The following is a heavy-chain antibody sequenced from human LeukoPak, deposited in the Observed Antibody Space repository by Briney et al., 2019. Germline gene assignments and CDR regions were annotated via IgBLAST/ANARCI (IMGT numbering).Heavy chain of an antibody. Sequence: PSETLSLTCTVFGGSISTYYWTWIRQPPGKGLEWIGYNHYTGSTNHNPSLKSRVTMSVDTSKNQFSLKLSSVTAADTAVYHCARGRSGGDWFDSWGQGTLVTVSS. CDR1: GGSISTYY. V-gene: IGHV4-59*01. D-gene: IGHD3-10*01. CDR2: NHYTGST. J-gene: IGHJ5*01. CDR3: ARGRSGGDWFDS.